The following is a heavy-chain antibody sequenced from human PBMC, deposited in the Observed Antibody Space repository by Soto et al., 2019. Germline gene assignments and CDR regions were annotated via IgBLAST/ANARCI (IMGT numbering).Heavy chain of an antibody. CDR1: GLTFSLYW. D-gene: IGHD3-16*01. Sequence: EVQLVESGEALVQRGGSLGLSCAASGLTFSLYWMHWSRKAPGKGLCGVSRINGDGTDTTYADSVKGRFPISRDNAKNTVYLQMNGLRAEDTAVYYCAREVGRGSGSYYLDYWGQETLVTVSS. J-gene: IGHJ4*02. CDR2: INGDGTDT. V-gene: IGHV3-74*03. CDR3: AREVGRGSGSYYLDY.